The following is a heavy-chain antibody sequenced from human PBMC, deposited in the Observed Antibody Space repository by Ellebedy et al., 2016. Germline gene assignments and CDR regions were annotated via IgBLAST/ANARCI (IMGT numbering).Heavy chain of an antibody. CDR2: TSTDGSGT. D-gene: IGHD3-10*01. CDR1: GSTFSTYW. J-gene: IGHJ4*02. CDR3: ARGWFGVDY. V-gene: IGHV3-74*01. Sequence: HTGGSLRLSCAAAGSTFSTYWMHWVRHAPGKGLVWVSRTSTDGSGTFYADSVKGRFTISRDNAKNTLYLEMNSLTVDDTAVYYCARGWFGVDYWGQGTLVTVSS.